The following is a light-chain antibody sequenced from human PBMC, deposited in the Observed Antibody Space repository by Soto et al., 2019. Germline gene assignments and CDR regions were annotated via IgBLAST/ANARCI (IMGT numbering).Light chain of an antibody. CDR3: SSFTNTYSYV. Sequence: QSALTQPASVSGSPGQSITISCTGTSGDVGAYNYVSWYQQHPGKAPRLMIYDVSNRPSGASNRFSGSKSGNTASLTISGLQAEDEAEYYCSSFTNTYSYVFGTGTTVTVL. V-gene: IGLV2-14*01. J-gene: IGLJ1*01. CDR2: DVS. CDR1: SGDVGAYNY.